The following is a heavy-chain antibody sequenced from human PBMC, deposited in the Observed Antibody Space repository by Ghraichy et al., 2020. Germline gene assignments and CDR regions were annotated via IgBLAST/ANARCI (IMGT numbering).Heavy chain of an antibody. V-gene: IGHV4-61*01. CDR3: ARDRRDGYNYGYNWFDP. J-gene: IGHJ5*02. Sequence: SQTLSLTCTVSGGSVSSDSHYWSWIRQPPGKGLEWIGCIYYSGSTNYNPSLKSRATISLDTSKNEFSLKLTSVTAADTAMYYCARDRRDGYNYGYNWFDPWGQGTLVTVSS. CDR2: IYYSGST. CDR1: GGSVSSDSHY. D-gene: IGHD5-24*01.